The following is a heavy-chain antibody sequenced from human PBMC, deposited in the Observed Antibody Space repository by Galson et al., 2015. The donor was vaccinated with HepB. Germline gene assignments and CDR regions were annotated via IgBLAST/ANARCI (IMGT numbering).Heavy chain of an antibody. CDR1: GFTFSSYG. CDR2: IWYDGSNK. CDR3: ARDLAVAGTGFDY. Sequence: SLRLSCAASGFTFSSYGMHWVRQAPGKGLEWVAVIWYDGSNKYYADSVKGRFTISGDNSKNTLYLQMNSLRAEDTAVYYCARDLAVAGTGFDYWGQGTLVTVSS. D-gene: IGHD6-19*01. V-gene: IGHV3-33*01. J-gene: IGHJ4*02.